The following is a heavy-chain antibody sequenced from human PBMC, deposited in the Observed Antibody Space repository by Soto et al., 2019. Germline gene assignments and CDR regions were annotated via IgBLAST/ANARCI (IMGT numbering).Heavy chain of an antibody. J-gene: IGHJ5*02. CDR3: ARVVPGAEAWFGP. CDR1: GYTFSNYG. V-gene: IGHV1-18*01. D-gene: IGHD2-2*01. CDR2: ISLYSDGT. Sequence: WASVKVSCKTSGYTFSNYGITWVRQAPGQPLEWLGWISLYSDGTNYAQKFQGRASMTTDTSTTTAYMELRSLRSDDTAVYYCARVVPGAEAWFGPWGQGTLVTVSS.